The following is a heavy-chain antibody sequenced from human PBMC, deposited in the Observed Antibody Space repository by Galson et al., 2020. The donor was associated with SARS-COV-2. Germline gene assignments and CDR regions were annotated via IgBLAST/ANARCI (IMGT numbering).Heavy chain of an antibody. Sequence: GGSMRLSCAASAFTISSHDTHWVRQTTGKGLEWVSAIGADGRTYYPDSVKARCTISRDNAKNSLYLQMNSLTAGDTAVYYCARDEDSSGMGALDIWGQGTMGAVSS. D-gene: IGHD3-22*01. CDR1: AFTISSHD. J-gene: IGHJ3*02. CDR3: ARDEDSSGMGALDI. V-gene: IGHV3-13*04. CDR2: IGADGRT.